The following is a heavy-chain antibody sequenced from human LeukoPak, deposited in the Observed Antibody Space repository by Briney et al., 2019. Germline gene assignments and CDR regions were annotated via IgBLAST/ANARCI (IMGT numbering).Heavy chain of an antibody. J-gene: IGHJ5*02. CDR3: ARSEGYSGYEGFDP. CDR2: IYYSGST. Sequence: SETLSLTCTVSGGSISSYYWRWIRQPPGKGLEWIGYIYYSGSTNYNPSLKSRVTTSVDTSKNQFSLKLSSVTAADTAVYYCARSEGYSGYEGFDPWGQGTLVTVSS. V-gene: IGHV4-59*08. CDR1: GGSISSYY. D-gene: IGHD5-12*01.